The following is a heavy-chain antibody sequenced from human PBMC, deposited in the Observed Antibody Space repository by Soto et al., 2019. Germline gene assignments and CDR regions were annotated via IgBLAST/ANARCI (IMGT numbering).Heavy chain of an antibody. CDR3: ARMAGYDFWSGYYLNRYFDY. CDR2: ISAYNGNT. D-gene: IGHD3-3*01. CDR1: GYTFTSYG. V-gene: IGHV1-18*01. J-gene: IGHJ4*02. Sequence: GASVKVSCKASGYTFTSYGISWVRQAPGQGLEWMGWISAYNGNTNYAQKLQGRVTMTTDTSTSTAYMELRSLRSDDTAVYYCARMAGYDFWSGYYLNRYFDYWGQGTLVTSPQ.